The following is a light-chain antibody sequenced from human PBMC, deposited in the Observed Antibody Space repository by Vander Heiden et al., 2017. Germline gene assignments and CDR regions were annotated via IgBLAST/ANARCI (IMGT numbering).Light chain of an antibody. CDR3: SSYTSSSTLKV. CDR2: EVS. V-gene: IGLV2-14*01. CDR1: SSDVGGYNY. J-gene: IGLJ3*02. Sequence: HSALPQPAPVSASPGQPTTISCTGTSSDVGGYNYVSWYQQHPGKAPKLMIYEVSNRPSGVSNRFSGSKSGNTASLTISGLQAEDEADYYCSSYTSSSTLKVFGGGTKLTVL.